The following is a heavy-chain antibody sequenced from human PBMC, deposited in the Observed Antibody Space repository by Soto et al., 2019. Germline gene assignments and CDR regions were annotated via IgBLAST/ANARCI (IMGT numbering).Heavy chain of an antibody. J-gene: IGHJ3*01. CDR1: GFTFSSDG. D-gene: IGHD1-7*01. Sequence: GGSLRLSCAASGFTFSSDGTHWVRQAPGKGLEWVAVISYDGSYQYYVDSVKGRFTISRDNSKNTLYLQMNSLRAEDTAVYYCAKDEISKTIRGDAFNFWGQGTMVTVS. CDR3: AKDEISKTIRGDAFNF. CDR2: ISYDGSYQ. V-gene: IGHV3-30*18.